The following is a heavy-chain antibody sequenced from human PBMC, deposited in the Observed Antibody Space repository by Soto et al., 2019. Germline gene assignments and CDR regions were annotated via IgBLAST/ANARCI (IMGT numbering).Heavy chain of an antibody. D-gene: IGHD6-19*01. CDR3: ARGPSGWFGYDY. Sequence: EVQLVESGGGLVQPGGSLRLSCAASGFTFSSSWMHWVHQGPGKGLVWVSRINSGATTTNYADSVKGRFTISRDNAKNTLYLQMDSLTAEDTAVYYCARGPSGWFGYDYWGQGTLVTVSS. J-gene: IGHJ4*02. V-gene: IGHV3-74*01. CDR2: INSGATTT. CDR1: GFTFSSSW.